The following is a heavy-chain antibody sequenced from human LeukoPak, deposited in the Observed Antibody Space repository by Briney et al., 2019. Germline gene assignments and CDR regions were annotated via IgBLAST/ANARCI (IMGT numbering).Heavy chain of an antibody. CDR1: GFTFSSYD. CDR3: ARSVNWGSLGFYFDL. D-gene: IGHD7-27*01. J-gene: IGHJ2*01. V-gene: IGHV3-13*01. CDR2: VGTAGDT. Sequence: GGSLRLSSAAPGFTFSSYDMHMHWVRQATGKGLEWVSFVGTAGDTSYPGSVKGRFTISREDARNSLYLQMNSLRAGDTAVYYCARSVNWGSLGFYFDLWGRGTLVTVSS.